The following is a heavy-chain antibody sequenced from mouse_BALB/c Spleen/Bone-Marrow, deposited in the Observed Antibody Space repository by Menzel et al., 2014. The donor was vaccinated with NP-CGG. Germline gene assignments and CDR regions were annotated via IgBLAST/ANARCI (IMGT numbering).Heavy chain of an antibody. V-gene: IGHV1S137*01. Sequence: VQLQESGAELVRPGVSVKISCKGSGYTFTDFAIHWVKKSHTKSLEWIGVISPYYVDGGYNQKFKGKTTMNIDRSSNTAYMELARPTSEDSAIYYFARGGASVLYYYAMYYWGQGTSVTVSS. CDR1: GYTFTDFA. D-gene: IGHD3-1*01. CDR3: ARGGASVLYYYAMYY. J-gene: IGHJ4*01. CDR2: ISPYYVDG.